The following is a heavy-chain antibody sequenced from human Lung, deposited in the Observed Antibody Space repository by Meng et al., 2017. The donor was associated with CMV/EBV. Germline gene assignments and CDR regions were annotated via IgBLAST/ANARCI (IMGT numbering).Heavy chain of an antibody. Sequence: SXXVSXNASGYTFTGYYMHWVRQAPGQGLEWMGWINPNSGGTNYAQKFQGRVTMTRDTSISTDHMELIRLRSDDTAVYYCASVYGWGINWFDPWGQGTLVTVSS. CDR2: INPNSGGT. J-gene: IGHJ5*02. CDR3: ASVYGWGINWFDP. V-gene: IGHV1-2*02. D-gene: IGHD3-10*01. CDR1: GYTFTGYY.